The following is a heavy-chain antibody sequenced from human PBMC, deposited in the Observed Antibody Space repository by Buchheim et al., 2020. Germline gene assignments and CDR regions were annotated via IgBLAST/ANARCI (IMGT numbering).Heavy chain of an antibody. D-gene: IGHD6-19*01. J-gene: IGHJ5*02. V-gene: IGHV4-4*02. Sequence: QVQLQESGPGLVKPSGTLSLTCAVSGGSISSSNWWSWVRQPPGKGLEWIGGIYHSGSTDYNPSLKSRVTISVDKFTNQFSLKLSSVTAADTAVYYCARERAVAGTGWFDPWGQGTL. CDR1: GGSISSSNW. CDR3: ARERAVAGTGWFDP. CDR2: IYHSGST.